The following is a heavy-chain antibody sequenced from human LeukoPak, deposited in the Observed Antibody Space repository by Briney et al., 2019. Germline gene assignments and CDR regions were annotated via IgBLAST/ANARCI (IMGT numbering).Heavy chain of an antibody. V-gene: IGHV3-53*01. CDR1: GFTVSSNY. CDR3: ARFTSAPGAFDI. Sequence: GGSLRLSCAASGFTVSSNYMSWVRQAPGKGLEWVSVIYSGGSTYYVDSVKGRLTISRDNSKNTLYLQMNSLRAEDTAVYYCARFTSAPGAFDIWGQGPMVTVSS. J-gene: IGHJ3*02. CDR2: IYSGGST.